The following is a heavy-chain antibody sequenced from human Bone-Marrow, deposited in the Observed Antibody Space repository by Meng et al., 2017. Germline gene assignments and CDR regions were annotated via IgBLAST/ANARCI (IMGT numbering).Heavy chain of an antibody. J-gene: IGHJ4*02. D-gene: IGHD3-22*01. CDR2: ISGSGGST. CDR3: AKGVVYYYDSSGYYPDFDY. V-gene: IGHV3-23*01. Sequence: GGSLRLSCAASGFTFSSYAMSWVRQAPGKGLEWVSAISGSGGSTYYADSVKGRFTISRDNSKNTLYLQMNSLRAEDTAVYYCAKGVVYYYDSSGYYPDFDYWGQGTLVTVSS. CDR1: GFTFSSYA.